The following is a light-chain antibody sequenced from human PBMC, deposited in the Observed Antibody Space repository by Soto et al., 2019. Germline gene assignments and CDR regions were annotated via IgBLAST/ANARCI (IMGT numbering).Light chain of an antibody. CDR1: QGISNY. J-gene: IGKJ4*01. CDR3: QKYNSAPLT. V-gene: IGKV1-27*01. CDR2: AAS. Sequence: DIQMTQSPSSLSASVGDRVTLTCRASQGISNYLAWYQQKPGKVPKLLIYAASTLQSGVPSRFSGSGSATDFTLTISRLQPEDVATYYCQKYNSAPLTFGGGTKVEIK.